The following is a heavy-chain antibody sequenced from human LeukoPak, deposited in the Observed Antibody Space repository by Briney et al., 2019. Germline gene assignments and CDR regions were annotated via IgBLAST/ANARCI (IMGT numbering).Heavy chain of an antibody. CDR3: ARRNYGSGRSMDV. D-gene: IGHD3-10*01. CDR1: GGSFSGYY. CDR2: INHSGST. J-gene: IGHJ6*03. Sequence: PSGTLSLTCAVYGGSFSGYYWSWLRQPPGKGLEWIGEINHSGSTNYNPSLKSRVTISVDTSKNQFSLKLSSVTAADTAVYYCARRNYGSGRSMDVWGKGTTVTISS. V-gene: IGHV4-34*01.